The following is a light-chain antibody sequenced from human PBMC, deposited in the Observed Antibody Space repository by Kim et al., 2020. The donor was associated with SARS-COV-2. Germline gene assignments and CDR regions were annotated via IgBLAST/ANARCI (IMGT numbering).Light chain of an antibody. J-gene: IGKJ2*01. CDR3: QQRRNWPPIYT. V-gene: IGKV3-11*01. CDR2: DAS. CDR1: QSVSSY. Sequence: SPGERATLSCRASQSVSSYLAWYQQKPGQAPRLLIYDASNRATGIPARFSGSGSGTDFTLTISSLEPEDFAVYYCQQRRNWPPIYTFGQGTKLEI.